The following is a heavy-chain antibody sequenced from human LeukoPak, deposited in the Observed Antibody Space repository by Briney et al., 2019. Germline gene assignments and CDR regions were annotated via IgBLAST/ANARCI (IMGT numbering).Heavy chain of an antibody. D-gene: IGHD2-15*01. J-gene: IGHJ6*04. Sequence: SETLSLTCTVSGGSISSYYWSWIRQPAGKGLEWIGRIYSSGSTNYKPSLKSRVTMSVDTSKNQFSLKLSSVTAADTAVYYCARGLSKYCSGGSCNREVIVWGKGTTVTVSS. CDR1: GGSISSYY. CDR2: IYSSGST. V-gene: IGHV4-4*07. CDR3: ARGLSKYCSGGSCNREVIV.